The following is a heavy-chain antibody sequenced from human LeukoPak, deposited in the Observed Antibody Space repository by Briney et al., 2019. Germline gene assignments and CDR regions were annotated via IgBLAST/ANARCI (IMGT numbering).Heavy chain of an antibody. D-gene: IGHD2-2*01. CDR3: ARLGEGRYCSSTSCYAFEDYYYYYYGMDV. Sequence: GASVKVSCKASGYTFTSYDINWVRQATGQGLEWMGWMNPNSGNTGCAEKFQGRVTMTRNTSISTAYMELSSLRSEDTAVYYCARLGEGRYCSSTSCYAFEDYYYYYYGMDVWGQGTTVTVSS. CDR2: MNPNSGNT. CDR1: GYTFTSYD. V-gene: IGHV1-8*01. J-gene: IGHJ6*02.